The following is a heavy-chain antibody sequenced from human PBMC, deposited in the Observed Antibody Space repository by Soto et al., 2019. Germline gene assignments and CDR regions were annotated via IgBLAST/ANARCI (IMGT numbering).Heavy chain of an antibody. CDR3: AHRVLRAVFGLVTTTAIYFVF. J-gene: IGHJ4*02. CDR1: GFSLTTSGVG. V-gene: IGHV2-5*02. CDR2: IYWDDDK. Sequence: QITLNESGPTVVKPTETLTLTCTFSGFSLTTSGVGVGWVRQSPGKAPEWLAFIYWDDDKRYSTSLKSRLTITKDTSKNQVVLTMANVDPADTATYYCAHRVLRAVFGLVTTTAIYFVFWGQGTPVVVSS. D-gene: IGHD3-3*01.